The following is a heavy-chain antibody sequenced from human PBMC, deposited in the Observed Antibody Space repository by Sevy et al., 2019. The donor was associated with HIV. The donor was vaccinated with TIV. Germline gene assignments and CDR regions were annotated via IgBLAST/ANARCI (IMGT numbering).Heavy chain of an antibody. CDR2: ISYDGSNK. D-gene: IGHD2-21*02. J-gene: IGHJ4*02. Sequence: GGSLRLSCAASGFTFSSYAMHWVRQAPGKGLEWVAVISYDGSNKYYADSVKGRFTISRDNSKNTLYLQMNSLRAEDTAVYYCARARAIGLVTAADYWGQGTLVTVSS. CDR3: ARARAIGLVTAADY. CDR1: GFTFSSYA. V-gene: IGHV3-30-3*01.